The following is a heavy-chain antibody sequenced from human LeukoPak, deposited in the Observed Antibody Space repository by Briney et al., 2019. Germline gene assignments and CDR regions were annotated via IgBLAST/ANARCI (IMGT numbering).Heavy chain of an antibody. CDR3: AKASWVSTADAVL. CDR2: LRGDGET. Sequence: GGSLGLSCAASGSTFSSYAMSWVRQAPARGLEWVSSLRGDGETFYGDSVRGRFTLSRDESRNTVYLHLNDLRVEDTAIYYCAKASWVSTADAVLWGQGTVVTVS. J-gene: IGHJ4*02. V-gene: IGHV3-23*02. CDR1: GSTFSSYA. D-gene: IGHD3-16*01.